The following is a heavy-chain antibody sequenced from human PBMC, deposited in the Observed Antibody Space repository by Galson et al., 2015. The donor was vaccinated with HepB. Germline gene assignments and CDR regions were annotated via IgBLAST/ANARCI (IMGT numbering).Heavy chain of an antibody. V-gene: IGHV1-2*02. CDR2: VNPNGGGT. D-gene: IGHD1-1*01. CDR3: ARSSLYKWNGYDAFDI. Sequence: SVKVSCKASGYTFTHYYIHWVRQAPGQGLEWMGWVNPNGGGTDYAQKFQGRVTLTGDTSISTAYMELSAMKSDDTAVYYCARSSLYKWNGYDAFDIWGQGTLVTVSS. J-gene: IGHJ3*02. CDR1: GYTFTHYY.